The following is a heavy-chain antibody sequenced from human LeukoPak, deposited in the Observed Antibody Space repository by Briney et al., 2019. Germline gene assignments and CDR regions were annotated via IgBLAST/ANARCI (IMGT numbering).Heavy chain of an antibody. D-gene: IGHD2-2*01. Sequence: GGSLRLSCAASGFTFSSYSMNWVRQAPGKGLEWVSSISSSSSYIYYADSVKGRFTISTDKAKNSLYLQMNSVRADDTAVYYCASDWGYHRFQHWGQGTLVTVSS. CDR1: GFTFSSYS. CDR2: ISSSSSYI. J-gene: IGHJ1*01. V-gene: IGHV3-21*01. CDR3: ASDWGYHRFQH.